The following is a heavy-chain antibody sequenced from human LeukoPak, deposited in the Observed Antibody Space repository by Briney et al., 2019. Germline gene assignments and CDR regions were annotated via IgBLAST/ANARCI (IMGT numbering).Heavy chain of an antibody. D-gene: IGHD3-10*01. J-gene: IGHJ4*02. Sequence: GGSLRLSCAASGFTFSSYWMSWVRRAPGKGLEWVANIKQDGSEKSYVDSVKGRFTISRDNAKNSLYLQMNSLRAEDTAVYYCARRPVQGPFDYWGQGTLVTVSS. V-gene: IGHV3-7*01. CDR2: IKQDGSEK. CDR1: GFTFSSYW. CDR3: ARRPVQGPFDY.